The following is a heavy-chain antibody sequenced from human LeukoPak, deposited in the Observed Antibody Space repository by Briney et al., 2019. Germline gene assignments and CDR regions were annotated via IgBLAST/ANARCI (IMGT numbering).Heavy chain of an antibody. CDR3: ARDASGGYVYYYYYMDV. Sequence: PGGSLRLSCAASGFTFDDYGMSWVRQAPGKGLEWVSGINWNGGSTGYADSVKGRFTISRDNAKSSLYLQMNSLRAEDTALYYCARDASGGYVYYYYYMDVWGKGITVTVSS. J-gene: IGHJ6*03. V-gene: IGHV3-20*04. D-gene: IGHD2-15*01. CDR2: INWNGGST. CDR1: GFTFDDYG.